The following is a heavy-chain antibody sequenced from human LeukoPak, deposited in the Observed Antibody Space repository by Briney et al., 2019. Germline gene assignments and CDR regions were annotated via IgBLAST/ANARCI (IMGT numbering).Heavy chain of an antibody. CDR3: AKASLCSGGSCYIDY. CDR1: GFTFSSYG. Sequence: GGSLRLSCAASGFTFSSYGMHWVRQAPGKGLEWVAVISYDGSNKYYADSVKGRFTISRDNSKNTLYLQMNSLRAEDTAVYYCAKASLCSGGSCYIDYWGQGTLVTVSP. J-gene: IGHJ4*03. D-gene: IGHD2-15*01. CDR2: ISYDGSNK. V-gene: IGHV3-30*18.